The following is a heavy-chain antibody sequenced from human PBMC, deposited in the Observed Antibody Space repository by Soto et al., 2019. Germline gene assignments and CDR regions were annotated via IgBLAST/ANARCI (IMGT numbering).Heavy chain of an antibody. CDR3: AKWSRQLGGWGIDP. D-gene: IGHD3-16*01. J-gene: IGHJ5*02. V-gene: IGHV4-39*01. Sequence: SETLSLTCTVSGGSISSSSYYWGWIRQPPGKGLEWIGSIYYSGSTYYNPSLKSRVTISVDTSKNQFSLKLSSVTAADTAVYYCAKWSRQLGGWGIDPWGQGTLVTVSS. CDR1: GGSISSSSYY. CDR2: IYYSGST.